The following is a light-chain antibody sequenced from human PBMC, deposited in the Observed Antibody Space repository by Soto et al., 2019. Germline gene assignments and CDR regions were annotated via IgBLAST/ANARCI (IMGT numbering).Light chain of an antibody. Sequence: EIVLTQSPGTLSLSPGERATLSCRASQSVSSSYLAWYQQKPGQAPRLLIYDASSRATGIPDRFSGSGSGTDFTLTISGLEPEDFAVYYCQQYGSLLTFGGGTKVDIK. V-gene: IGKV3-20*01. CDR1: QSVSSSY. J-gene: IGKJ4*01. CDR3: QQYGSLLT. CDR2: DAS.